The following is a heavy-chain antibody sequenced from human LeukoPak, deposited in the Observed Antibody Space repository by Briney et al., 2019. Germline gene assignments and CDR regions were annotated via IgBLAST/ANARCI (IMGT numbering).Heavy chain of an antibody. CDR1: GFTFSSHW. CDR2: IRGDENEI. Sequence: PGGSLRLSCEPSGFTFSSHWMHWVRQVPGKRLVWVARIRGDENEIDYAHSVKGRFTISRDNAKNTLYLQMNRLRVEDTAVYFWARGHVPGSTRHWDFWGQGTLVTVSS. V-gene: IGHV3-74*01. D-gene: IGHD3-10*01. J-gene: IGHJ4*02. CDR3: ARGHVPGSTRHWDF.